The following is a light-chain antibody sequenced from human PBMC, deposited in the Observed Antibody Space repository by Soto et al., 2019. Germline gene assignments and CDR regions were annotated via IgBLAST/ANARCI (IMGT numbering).Light chain of an antibody. V-gene: IGKV1-5*03. Sequence: IQMTQSPSSLSASVGYRVTIPCRASQGISSWLAWYQQKTGKDPKVLIYKASSLQSGVPSRFSGSGSGTEFTLTISRLQPDDFATYYCQQYNSYSWTFGPGTKV. CDR1: QGISSW. CDR3: QQYNSYSWT. CDR2: KAS. J-gene: IGKJ1*01.